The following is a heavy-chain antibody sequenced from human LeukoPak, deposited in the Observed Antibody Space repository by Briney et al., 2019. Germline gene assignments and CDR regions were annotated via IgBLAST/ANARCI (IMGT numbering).Heavy chain of an antibody. V-gene: IGHV3-11*01. CDR2: ISSSGSTI. J-gene: IGHJ3*02. Sequence: GGSLRLSCAASGFTFSDYYMSWIRQAPGKGLEWVSYISSSGSTIYYADSVKGRFTTSRDNAKNSLYLQMNSLRAEDTAVYYCARWSSSPDAFDIWGQGTMVTVSS. CDR1: GFTFSDYY. D-gene: IGHD6-6*01. CDR3: ARWSSSPDAFDI.